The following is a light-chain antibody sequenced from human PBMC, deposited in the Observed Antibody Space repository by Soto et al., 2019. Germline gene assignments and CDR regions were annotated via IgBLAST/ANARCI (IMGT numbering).Light chain of an antibody. Sequence: AIQMTQSPSSLPAATGDRVTITCRASQSISTYLAWYQQKPGKAPKLLIYGASTLQSGVPSRFSGSGSGTDFTLTISCLQSEDFATYYCQQYYSNVPITFGQGTRQEIK. CDR1: QSISTY. J-gene: IGKJ5*01. V-gene: IGKV1-8*01. CDR3: QQYYSNVPIT. CDR2: GAS.